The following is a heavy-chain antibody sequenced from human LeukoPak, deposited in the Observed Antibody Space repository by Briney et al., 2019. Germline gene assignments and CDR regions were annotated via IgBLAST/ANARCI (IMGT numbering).Heavy chain of an antibody. D-gene: IGHD3-3*01. CDR1: GFTVSSNY. Sequence: GGSLRLSCAASGFTVSSNYMSWVRQAPGKGLEWVSVIYSGGSTYYADSVKGRFTISRDNSKNTLYLQMNSLRAEDTAVYYCAKDGYDFWSGYSYYFDYWGQGTLVTVSS. V-gene: IGHV3-66*02. J-gene: IGHJ4*02. CDR3: AKDGYDFWSGYSYYFDY. CDR2: IYSGGST.